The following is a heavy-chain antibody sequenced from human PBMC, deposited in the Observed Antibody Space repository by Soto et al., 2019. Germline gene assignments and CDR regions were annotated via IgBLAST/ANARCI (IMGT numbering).Heavy chain of an antibody. CDR1: GGSISSGGYS. D-gene: IGHD5-18*01. V-gene: IGHV4-30-2*01. CDR3: ATYTAMVTGYFDY. Sequence: SETLSLTCAVSGGSISSGGYSWGWVRQPPGKGLEWIGYIYHSGSTYYNPSLKSRVTISVDRSKNQFSLKLSSVTAADTAVYYCATYTAMVTGYFDYWGQGTLVTVS. J-gene: IGHJ4*02. CDR2: IYHSGST.